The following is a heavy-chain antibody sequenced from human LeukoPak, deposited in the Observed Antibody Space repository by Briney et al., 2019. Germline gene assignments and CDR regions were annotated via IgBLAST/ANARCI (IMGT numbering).Heavy chain of an antibody. V-gene: IGHV3-23*01. J-gene: IGHJ5*02. CDR1: GFTFSTYA. CDR3: AKATQYCSSTSCTNWFDP. Sequence: GGSLRLSCAASGFTFSTYAMSWVRQPPGKGLEWVSATSGSGGSTYYADSVKGRFTISKDNSKNTLYLQKNSLRAEDTAVYYCAKATQYCSSTSCTNWFDPWGQGTLVTVSS. D-gene: IGHD2-2*01. CDR2: TSGSGGST.